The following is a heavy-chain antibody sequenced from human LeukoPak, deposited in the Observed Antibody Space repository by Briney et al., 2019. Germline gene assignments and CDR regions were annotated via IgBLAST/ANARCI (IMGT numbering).Heavy chain of an antibody. CDR1: GFTFSSYA. Sequence: GGSLRLSCAASGFTFSSYAMSWVRQAPGKGLEWVSAISGSGGSTYYADSVKGRFTISRDNSKNTLYLQMNSLRAEDTAVYYCAKRGQLSKVGEYFQHWGQGTLVTVSS. D-gene: IGHD6-6*01. CDR3: AKRGQLSKVGEYFQH. J-gene: IGHJ1*01. CDR2: ISGSGGST. V-gene: IGHV3-23*01.